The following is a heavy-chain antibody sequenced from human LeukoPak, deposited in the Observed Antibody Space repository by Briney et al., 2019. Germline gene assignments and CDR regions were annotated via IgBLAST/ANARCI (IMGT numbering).Heavy chain of an antibody. CDR1: GFTFSSYS. J-gene: IGHJ4*02. V-gene: IGHV3-21*01. Sequence: TGGSLRLSCAASGFTFSSYSMNWVRQAPGKGLEWVSSITGSSSYIYYADSVKGRFTISRDNAKNSLYLQMNSLRAEDAAVYYCARDGENAYVWGSYRKDWGQGALVTVSS. CDR3: ARDGENAYVWGSYRKD. CDR2: ITGSSSYI. D-gene: IGHD3-16*02.